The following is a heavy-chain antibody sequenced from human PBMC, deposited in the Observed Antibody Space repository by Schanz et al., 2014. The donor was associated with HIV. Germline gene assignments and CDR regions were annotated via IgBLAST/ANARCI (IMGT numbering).Heavy chain of an antibody. Sequence: VQLVQSRGEVKKPGASVKVSCKASGYSFTNFAVSWVRQAPGQGLEWMGWINPNSGGTNYAQKFQGRVTMTRDTSIATTYMELRRLRSADTAVYFCARAAFSSEYYYGMDVWGQGTTVTVSS. D-gene: IGHD3-3*02. CDR3: ARAAFSSEYYYGMDV. CDR1: GYSFTNFA. CDR2: INPNSGGT. V-gene: IGHV1-2*02. J-gene: IGHJ6*02.